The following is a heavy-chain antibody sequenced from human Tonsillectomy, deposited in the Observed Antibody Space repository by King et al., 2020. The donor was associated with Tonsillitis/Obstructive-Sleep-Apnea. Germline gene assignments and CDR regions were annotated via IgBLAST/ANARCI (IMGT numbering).Heavy chain of an antibody. V-gene: IGHV4-34*01. D-gene: IGHD2-15*01. CDR3: ARGDGYCSGGSCRHIDY. Sequence: VQLQQWGAGLLKPSETLSLTCAVYGGSFSGYYWSWIRQPPGKGLEWIGEINHSGSTNYNPSLKSRVTISVDTSKNQFSLKLSSVTAAATAVYYCARGDGYCSGGSCRHIDYWGQGTLVTVSS. CDR2: INHSGST. J-gene: IGHJ4*02. CDR1: GGSFSGYY.